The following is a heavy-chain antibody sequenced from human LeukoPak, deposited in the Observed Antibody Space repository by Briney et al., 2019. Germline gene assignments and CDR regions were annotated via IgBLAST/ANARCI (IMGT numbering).Heavy chain of an antibody. CDR3: ARDGGITGTTSRGSFDY. CDR2: ISSSSSYI. CDR1: GFTFSSYS. D-gene: IGHD1-7*01. V-gene: IGHV3-21*01. Sequence: GGSLRLSCAASGFTFSSYSMNLVRQAPGKGLEGVSSISSSSSYIYYADSVKGRFTISRDNAKNSLYLQMNSLRAEDTAVYYCARDGGITGTTSRGSFDYWGQGTLVTVSS. J-gene: IGHJ4*02.